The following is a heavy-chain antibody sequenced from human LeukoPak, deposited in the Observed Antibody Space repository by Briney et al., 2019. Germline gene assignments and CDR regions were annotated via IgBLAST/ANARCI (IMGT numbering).Heavy chain of an antibody. V-gene: IGHV1-18*01. J-gene: IGHJ4*02. CDR3: ARDTGIPYDFWSGSISY. Sequence: GASVKVSCKASGYTFTTYGISWVRQAPGQGLEWMGWISTYNGDTNYAQKLQGRVTMTTDTSTSTAYMELRSLRSDDTAVYYCARDTGIPYDFWSGSISYWGQGTLVTVSS. D-gene: IGHD3-3*01. CDR2: ISTYNGDT. CDR1: GYTFTTYG.